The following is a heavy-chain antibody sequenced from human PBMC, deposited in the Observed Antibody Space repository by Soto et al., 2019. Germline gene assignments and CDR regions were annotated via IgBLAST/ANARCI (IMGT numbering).Heavy chain of an antibody. J-gene: IGHJ6*02. CDR2: IIPIFGTA. CDR3: ARDNPGYCSGGSCSRLGSNGMDV. D-gene: IGHD2-15*01. Sequence: GASVKVSCKASGGTFSSYAISWVRQAPGQGLEWMGGIIPIFGTANYAQKFQGRVTITADESTSTAYMELSSLRSEDTAVYYCARDNPGYCSGGSCSRLGSNGMDVWGQGTTVTVSS. V-gene: IGHV1-69*13. CDR1: GGTFSSYA.